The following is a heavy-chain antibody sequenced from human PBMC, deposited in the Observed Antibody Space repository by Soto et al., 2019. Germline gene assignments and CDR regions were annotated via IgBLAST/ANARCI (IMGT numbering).Heavy chain of an antibody. CDR2: ISGSGRTT. Sequence: EVQLLESGGGLVQPGGSLRLSCAASGFTFGTYAMKWLRQAPGRGLECVSFISGSGRTTYYAHSVKGRFTVSRDNSKNTMYLQMNSLRAEDTALYYCAKFRGPSYSYYYMDVWGKGTTVTVSS. J-gene: IGHJ6*03. CDR1: GFTFGTYA. D-gene: IGHD3-16*01. V-gene: IGHV3-23*01. CDR3: AKFRGPSYSYYYMDV.